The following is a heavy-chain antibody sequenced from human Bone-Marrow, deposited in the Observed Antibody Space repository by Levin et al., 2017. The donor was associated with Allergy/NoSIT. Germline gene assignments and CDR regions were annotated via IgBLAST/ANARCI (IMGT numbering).Heavy chain of an antibody. D-gene: IGHD3-3*01. CDR1: GFTFSSFG. J-gene: IGHJ6*02. Sequence: SCEASGFTFSSFGMHWVRQAPDKGLEWVAIIWYEGSNRNYADSLRGRFTISRDNSKNTLYLQMNSLRAEDTAVYYCARGPYYDFWSGYPDVPGMDVWGQGTTVTVSS. CDR3: ARGPYYDFWSGYPDVPGMDV. CDR2: IWYEGSNR. V-gene: IGHV3-33*01.